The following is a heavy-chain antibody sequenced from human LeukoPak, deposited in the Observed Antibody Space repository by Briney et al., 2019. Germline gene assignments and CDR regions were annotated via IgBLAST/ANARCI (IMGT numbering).Heavy chain of an antibody. CDR3: TTGYSGYDFQFDY. D-gene: IGHD5-12*01. J-gene: IGHJ4*02. V-gene: IGHV3-15*01. Sequence: GGSLRLSCAASGFTFSNAWMSWVRQAPGKGLEWVGGIKSKTDGGTTDYAAPVKDRFTISRDDSKNTLYLQMNSLKTEDTAVYYCTTGYSGYDFQFDYWGQGTLVTVSS. CDR1: GFTFSNAW. CDR2: IKSKTDGGTT.